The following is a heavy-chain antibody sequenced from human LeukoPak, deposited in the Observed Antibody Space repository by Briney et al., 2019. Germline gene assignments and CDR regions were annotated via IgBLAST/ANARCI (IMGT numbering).Heavy chain of an antibody. Sequence: GASVKVSCKASGGTFSSYAISWVRQAPGQGLEWMGRIIPILGIANYAQKFQGRVTITADKSTSTAYMKLSSLRSEDTAVYYCARGGVDLRNYYGSGSYYIPFDYWGQGTLVTVSS. V-gene: IGHV1-69*04. D-gene: IGHD3-10*01. J-gene: IGHJ4*02. CDR2: IIPILGIA. CDR1: GGTFSSYA. CDR3: ARGGVDLRNYYGSGSYYIPFDY.